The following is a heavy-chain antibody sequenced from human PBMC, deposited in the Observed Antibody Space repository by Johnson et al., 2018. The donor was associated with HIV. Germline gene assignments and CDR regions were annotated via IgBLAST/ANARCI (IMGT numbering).Heavy chain of an antibody. V-gene: IGHV3-30-3*01. D-gene: IGHD6-19*01. J-gene: IGHJ3*02. CDR3: ASGGWLEGAFDI. CDR2: ISYDGSNK. CDR1: GFTFSS. Sequence: QVQLVESGGGVVQPGRSLRLSCAASGFTFSSMHWDRQAPGKGLEWVAVISYDGSNKYYADSVKGRFTISRDNSKTTLYLQMNSLRAEDTAVYYCASGGWLEGAFDIWGQGTMVTVSS.